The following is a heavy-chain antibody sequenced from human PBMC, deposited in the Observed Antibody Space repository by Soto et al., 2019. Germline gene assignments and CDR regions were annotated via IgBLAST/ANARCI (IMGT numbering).Heavy chain of an antibody. V-gene: IGHV4-4*02. CDR1: GGSISSSNW. CDR2: IYHSGST. D-gene: IGHD3-10*01. CDR3: AIERKGGFGEVGYYYYGMDV. Sequence: QVQLQESGPGLVKPSWTLSLTCAVSGGSISSSNWWSLVRQPPGKGLEWIGEIYHSGSTNYNPSLKRRVSISVDQSKNQFSLKLSSVTAADTAVYYCAIERKGGFGEVGYYYYGMDVWGQGTTVTVSS. J-gene: IGHJ6*02.